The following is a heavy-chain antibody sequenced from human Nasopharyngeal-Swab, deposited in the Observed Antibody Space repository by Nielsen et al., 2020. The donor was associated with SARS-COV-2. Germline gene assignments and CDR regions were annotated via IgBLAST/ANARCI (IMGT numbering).Heavy chain of an antibody. V-gene: IGHV3-30*03. Sequence: GESLKISCAASGFSVSRNYMNWVRQAPGKGLEWVAFIAHDASSESYGDSVKGRFSISRDTSKNTLYLQMDSLRGEDTAVYYCARDAPAHYGAFYWGRGTLVTVSS. J-gene: IGHJ4*02. CDR2: IAHDASSE. D-gene: IGHD4-17*01. CDR1: GFSVSRNY. CDR3: ARDAPAHYGAFY.